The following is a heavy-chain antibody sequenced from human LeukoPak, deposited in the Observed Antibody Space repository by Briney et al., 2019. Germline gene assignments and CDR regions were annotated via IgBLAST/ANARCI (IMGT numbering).Heavy chain of an antibody. CDR1: GFSFDDYG. CDR3: ARDPYSGSYGNYYYYFMDV. Sequence: GGSLRLSCAASGFSFDDYGMSWVRQAPGKGLEWVSAINYNGGSTTYADSVKGRFTISRDNAKNSLYLQMNSLRAEDTAVYYCARDPYSGSYGNYYYYFMDVWGKGTTVTISS. CDR2: INYNGGST. V-gene: IGHV3-20*04. J-gene: IGHJ6*03. D-gene: IGHD1-26*01.